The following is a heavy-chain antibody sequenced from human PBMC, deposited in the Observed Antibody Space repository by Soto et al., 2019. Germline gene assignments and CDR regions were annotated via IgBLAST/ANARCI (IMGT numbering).Heavy chain of an antibody. CDR3: ARMGDYGN. CDR1: GFTFDDYA. V-gene: IGHV3-9*01. CDR2: ISWNSGSI. J-gene: IGHJ4*02. D-gene: IGHD4-17*01. Sequence: EVQLVESGGGLVQPGRSLRLSCAASGFTFDDYAMHWVRQAPGKGLEWVSGISWNSGSIGYADSVKGRFTISRDNAKNSLYLQMNSLRAEDTAVYYCARMGDYGNWGQGTLVTVSS.